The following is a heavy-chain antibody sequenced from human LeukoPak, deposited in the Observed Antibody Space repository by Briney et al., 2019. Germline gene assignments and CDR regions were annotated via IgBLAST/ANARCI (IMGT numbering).Heavy chain of an antibody. CDR3: ARGSGYSYN. Sequence: SETLSLTCTVSGGSISSSSYYWGWIRQPPGKGLEWIGEINHSGSTNYNPSLKSRVTISVDTSKNQFSLKLSSVTAADTAVYYCARGSGYSYNWGQGTLVTVSS. J-gene: IGHJ4*02. CDR2: INHSGST. V-gene: IGHV4-39*07. D-gene: IGHD5-18*01. CDR1: GGSISSSSYY.